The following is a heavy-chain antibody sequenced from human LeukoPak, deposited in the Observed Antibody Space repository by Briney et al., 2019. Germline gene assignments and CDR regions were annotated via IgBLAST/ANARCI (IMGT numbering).Heavy chain of an antibody. CDR1: GGSISSYY. J-gene: IGHJ6*03. Sequence: SETLSLTCTVSGGSISSYYWSWIRQPPGKGLEWIGYIYYSGSTNYNPSLKSRVTISVDTSKNQFSLKLSSVTAADTAVYYCAREVVDIVVVPAPKASPTRDYYYYYMDVWGKGTTVTVSS. D-gene: IGHD2-2*01. V-gene: IGHV4-59*12. CDR3: AREVVDIVVVPAPKASPTRDYYYYYMDV. CDR2: IYYSGST.